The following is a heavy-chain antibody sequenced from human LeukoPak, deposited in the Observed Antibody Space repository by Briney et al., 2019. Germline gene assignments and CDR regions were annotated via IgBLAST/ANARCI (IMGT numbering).Heavy chain of an antibody. J-gene: IGHJ4*02. CDR2: IHYTGST. CDR1: GGSLSPHF. V-gene: IGHV4-59*11. CDR3: TTTSGKAPIDS. Sequence: SETLSLTCTVSGGSLSPHFWTWSRQPPGKGLEWIGYIHYTGSTYYNPSLQSRVTMSVDTSKNQFSLKLTSVTAADTAVYYCTTTSGKAPIDSWGQGILVTVSS. D-gene: IGHD1-1*01.